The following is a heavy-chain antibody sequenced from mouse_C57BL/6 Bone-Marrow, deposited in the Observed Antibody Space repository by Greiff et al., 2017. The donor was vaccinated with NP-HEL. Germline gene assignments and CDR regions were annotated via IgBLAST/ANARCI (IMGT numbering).Heavy chain of an antibody. CDR1: GFSLSTSGMG. J-gene: IGHJ4*01. Sequence: QVTLKESGPGILQSSQTLSLTCSFSGFSLSTSGMGVSWLRQPSGKGLEWLAHIYWDDDKRYNPSLKSRLTISKDTSRNQVFLKITRVDTADTATYYCARNPYYGKGYYYAMDYWGQGTSVTVSS. V-gene: IGHV8-12*01. D-gene: IGHD2-10*01. CDR2: IYWDDDK. CDR3: ARNPYYGKGYYYAMDY.